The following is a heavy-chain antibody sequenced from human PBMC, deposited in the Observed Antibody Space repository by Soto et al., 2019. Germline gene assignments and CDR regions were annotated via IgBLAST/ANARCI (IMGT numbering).Heavy chain of an antibody. J-gene: IGHJ5*02. Sequence: GESLKISCKTSGYRFTDYWIGWVRQMPGKGLEWMGIIYPGDSDTRYSPSFQGQVTISADKSISTAYLQWSSLKASDTAMYYGARKYYYDSGSFDPWGQGTLVTVSS. CDR3: ARKYYYDSGSFDP. D-gene: IGHD3-22*01. V-gene: IGHV5-51*01. CDR1: GYRFTDYW. CDR2: IYPGDSDT.